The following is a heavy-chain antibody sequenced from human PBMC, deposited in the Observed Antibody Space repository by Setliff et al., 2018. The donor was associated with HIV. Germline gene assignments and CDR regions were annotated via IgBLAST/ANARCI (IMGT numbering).Heavy chain of an antibody. CDR1: GFIFSDHY. J-gene: IGHJ1*01. D-gene: IGHD3-22*01. Sequence: GSLRLSCVVSGFIFSDHYMDWVRQAPGKGLEWVARIRNKVNSYTTEYVASVKGRFTISRDDSKNTLYLQMNSLKTEDTAMYYCATIRGYYYDSSGQEYFQHWGHGTLVTVSS. CDR3: ATIRGYYYDSSGQEYFQH. CDR2: IRNKVNSYTT. V-gene: IGHV3-72*01.